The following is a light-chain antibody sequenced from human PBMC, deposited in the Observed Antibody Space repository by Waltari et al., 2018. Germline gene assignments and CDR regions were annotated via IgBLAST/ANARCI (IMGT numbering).Light chain of an antibody. Sequence: QSALTQPASVSGSPGQSITLSCSGTDSDVGAYDFFSWYQQHPGKAPHLIIYEVSNRPSGISNRCSASKSGNTASLTISGLQAEDEADYYCSSYTTSSAPGVFGTGTRVTVL. V-gene: IGLV2-14*01. CDR3: SSYTTSSAPGV. CDR1: DSDVGAYDF. CDR2: EVS. J-gene: IGLJ1*01.